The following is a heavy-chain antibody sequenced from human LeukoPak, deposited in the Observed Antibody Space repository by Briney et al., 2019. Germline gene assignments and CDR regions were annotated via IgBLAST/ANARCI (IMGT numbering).Heavy chain of an antibody. Sequence: GGSLRLSCAASGFTFSSYAMSWVRPAPGKGLGWGSAISGSGGSTYYADSVKGRFTIPRDNSKNTLYLQMNSLRAEDTAVYYCAKERDSSGWYFDYWGQGTLVTVSS. V-gene: IGHV3-23*01. D-gene: IGHD6-19*01. CDR2: ISGSGGST. CDR1: GFTFSSYA. CDR3: AKERDSSGWYFDY. J-gene: IGHJ4*02.